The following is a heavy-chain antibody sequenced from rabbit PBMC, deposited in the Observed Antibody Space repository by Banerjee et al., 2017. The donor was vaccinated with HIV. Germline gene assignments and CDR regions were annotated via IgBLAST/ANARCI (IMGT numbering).Heavy chain of an antibody. CDR1: GFSFSSSYY. J-gene: IGHJ3*01. CDR3: ARDWIYASSSGYYSWDIRTRLDL. Sequence: QSLEESGGDLVKPGASLTLTCTASGFSFSSSYYMCWVRQAPGKGLEWIACIYAGSSGSTYYASWAKGRFTISKTSSTTVTLQMTSLTAADTATYFCARDWIYASSSGYYSWDIRTRLDLRGPGTLVTVS. CDR2: IYAGSSGST. D-gene: IGHD1-1*01. V-gene: IGHV1S40*01.